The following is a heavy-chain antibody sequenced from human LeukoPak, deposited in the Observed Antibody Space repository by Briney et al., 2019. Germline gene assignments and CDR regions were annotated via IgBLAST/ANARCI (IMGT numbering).Heavy chain of an antibody. Sequence: ASVTVSCTASGYTFTGYYMHWVRQAPGQGLEWMGWIDPNSGGTNYAQKFQGRVTMTRDTSISTAYMELSRLRSDDTAVYYCARPYYDFWSGYGNWFDPWGQGTLVTVSS. J-gene: IGHJ5*02. V-gene: IGHV1-2*02. D-gene: IGHD3-3*01. CDR1: GYTFTGYY. CDR3: ARPYYDFWSGYGNWFDP. CDR2: IDPNSGGT.